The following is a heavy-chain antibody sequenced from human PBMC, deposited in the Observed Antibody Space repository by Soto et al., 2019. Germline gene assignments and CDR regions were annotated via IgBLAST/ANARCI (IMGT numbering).Heavy chain of an antibody. J-gene: IGHJ3*02. CDR1: GFTFSSYG. Sequence: QVQLVESGGGVVQPGRSLRLSCAASGFTFSSYGMHWVRQAPGKGLEWVAVISYDGSNKYYADSVKGRFTISRDNSQNTLYLQMNSLRAEDTAVYYCAKDWRTKGHAFDIWGQGTMVTVSS. V-gene: IGHV3-30*18. CDR3: AKDWRTKGHAFDI. CDR2: ISYDGSNK.